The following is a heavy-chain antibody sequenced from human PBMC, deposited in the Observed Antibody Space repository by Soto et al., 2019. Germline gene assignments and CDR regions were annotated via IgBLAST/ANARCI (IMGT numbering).Heavy chain of an antibody. CDR2: IIPIFGTA. D-gene: IGHD3-22*01. Sequence: QVQLVQSGAEVKKPGSSVKVSCKASGGTFSSYAISWVRQAPGQGLEWMGGIIPIFGTANYAQKFQGRVTITADESTSTAYMELSSLRSEDTAVYYCARVLKGYYDSSGYVFDIWGQGTMVTVSS. V-gene: IGHV1-69*01. CDR3: ARVLKGYYDSSGYVFDI. CDR1: GGTFSSYA. J-gene: IGHJ3*02.